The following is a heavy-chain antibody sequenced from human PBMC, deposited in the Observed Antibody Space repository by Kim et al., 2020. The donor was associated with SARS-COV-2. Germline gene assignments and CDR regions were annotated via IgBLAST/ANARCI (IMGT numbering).Heavy chain of an antibody. V-gene: IGHV6-1*01. Sequence: YVVSVKSRITINPDTSKNQFSLQLNSVTPEDTAVYYCARTGGFSHDAFDIWGQGTMVTVSS. CDR3: ARTGGFSHDAFDI. J-gene: IGHJ3*02. D-gene: IGHD3-16*01.